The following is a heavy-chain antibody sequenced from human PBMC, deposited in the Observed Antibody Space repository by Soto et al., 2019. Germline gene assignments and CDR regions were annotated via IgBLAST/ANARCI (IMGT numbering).Heavy chain of an antibody. Sequence: EVQLVESGGGLVQPGGSLRLSCAASGFTFSSYAMHWVRQAPGKGLEYVSAISSNGGSTYYANSVKGRFTISRDNSKNTLYLQMGSLRAEDMAVYYCAREGPVLAVDNWGQGTLVTVSS. V-gene: IGHV3-64*01. CDR3: AREGPVLAVDN. J-gene: IGHJ4*02. CDR1: GFTFSSYA. CDR2: ISSNGGST. D-gene: IGHD1-1*01.